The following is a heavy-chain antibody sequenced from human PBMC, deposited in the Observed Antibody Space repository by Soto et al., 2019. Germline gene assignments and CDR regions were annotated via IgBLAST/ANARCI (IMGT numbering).Heavy chain of an antibody. D-gene: IGHD3-3*01. CDR3: ARGGRDFWSGYQAWYFDL. J-gene: IGHJ2*01. V-gene: IGHV1-18*01. Sequence: ASVKVSCKASGYTFTSYGISWVRQAPGQGLEWMGWISAYNGNTNYAQKLQGRVTMTTDTSTSTASLKLSSVTAADTAVYYCARGGRDFWSGYQAWYFDLWGRGTLVTVSS. CDR1: GYTFTSYG. CDR2: ISAYNGNT.